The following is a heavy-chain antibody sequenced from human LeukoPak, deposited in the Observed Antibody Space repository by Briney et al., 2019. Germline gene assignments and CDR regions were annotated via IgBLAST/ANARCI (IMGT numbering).Heavy chain of an antibody. CDR2: INWNGGST. V-gene: IGHV3-20*04. CDR3: ARALTATLDHWTYYYYMDV. CDR1: GFTFDDYG. D-gene: IGHD2-15*01. J-gene: IGHJ6*03. Sequence: GGSLRLSCAAAGFTFDDYGMSWVRQAPGKGLELVSGINWNGGSTGYADSVKGRFTISRDNAKNSLYLQMNSLRAEDTALYYCARALTATLDHWTYYYYMDVWGKGTTVTVSS.